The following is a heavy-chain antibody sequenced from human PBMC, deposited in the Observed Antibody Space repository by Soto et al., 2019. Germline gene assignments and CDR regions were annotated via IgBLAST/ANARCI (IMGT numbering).Heavy chain of an antibody. CDR1: GFTFSSYG. J-gene: IGHJ6*02. Sequence: QVQLVESGGGVVQPGRSLRLSCAASGFTFSSYGMHWVRQAPGKGLEWVAVISYDGSNKYYADSVKGRFTISRDNSTNTLYLQMNSLRAEDTAVYYCAKESAAKGAHGIYYYYYGMDVWGQGTTVTVSS. D-gene: IGHD2-2*01. CDR2: ISYDGSNK. CDR3: AKESAAKGAHGIYYYYYGMDV. V-gene: IGHV3-30*18.